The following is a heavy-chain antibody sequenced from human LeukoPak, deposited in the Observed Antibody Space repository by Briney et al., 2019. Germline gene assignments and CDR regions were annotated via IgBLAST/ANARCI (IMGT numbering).Heavy chain of an antibody. Sequence: SETLSLTCTVSGGSISSSSYYCGWIRQPPGKGLEWIGSIYYSGSTYYNPSLKSRVTISVDTSKNQFSLKLSSVTAADTAVYYCARWYPLDYWGQGTQVTVSS. D-gene: IGHD4-23*01. CDR1: GGSISSSSYY. J-gene: IGHJ4*02. CDR2: IYYSGST. V-gene: IGHV4-39*01. CDR3: ARWYPLDY.